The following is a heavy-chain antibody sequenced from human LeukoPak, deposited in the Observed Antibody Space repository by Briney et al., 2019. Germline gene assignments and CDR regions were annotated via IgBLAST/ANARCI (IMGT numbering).Heavy chain of an antibody. CDR1: GGTFSSYA. CDR3: AREVAAPQGFYS. Sequence: ASVKVSCKASGGTFSSYAMSWVRQAPGHGLEWGGGVIPIFVTASYAQKFQGSVTITTDESTSTAYSELSSLRSEHTDVCSCAREVAAPQGFYSWGQGNLVTVSS. CDR2: VIPIFVTA. V-gene: IGHV1-69*05. J-gene: IGHJ4*02. D-gene: IGHD6-6*01.